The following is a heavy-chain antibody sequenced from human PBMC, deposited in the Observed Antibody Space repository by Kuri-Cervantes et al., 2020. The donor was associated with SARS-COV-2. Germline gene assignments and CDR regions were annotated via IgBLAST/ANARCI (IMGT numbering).Heavy chain of an antibody. D-gene: IGHD4-17*01. Sequence: LRLSCTVSGGSISSGSYYCSWIRQPAGKGLEWIGRIYTSGSTNYNPSLKSRVTISVDTSKNQFPLKLSSVTAADTAVYYCAYTTVTGYFQHWGQGTLVTVSS. CDR3: AYTTVTGYFQH. CDR2: IYTSGST. J-gene: IGHJ1*01. V-gene: IGHV4-61*02. CDR1: GGSISSGSYY.